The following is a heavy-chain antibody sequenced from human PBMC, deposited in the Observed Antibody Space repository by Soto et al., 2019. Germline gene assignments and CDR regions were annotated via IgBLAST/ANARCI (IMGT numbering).Heavy chain of an antibody. J-gene: IGHJ6*02. D-gene: IGHD3-22*01. CDR1: GVSFSSYY. CDR2: MYHSGST. V-gene: IGHV4-59*12. Sequence: PSETLSLTCTVSGVSFSSYYWSWIRQPPGKGLEWIGYMYHSGSTYYNPSLKSRVTISIDRSKNQFSLKLSSVTAADTAVYYCARTSYSDSSGYYGMDVWGQGTTVTVSS. CDR3: ARTSYSDSSGYYGMDV.